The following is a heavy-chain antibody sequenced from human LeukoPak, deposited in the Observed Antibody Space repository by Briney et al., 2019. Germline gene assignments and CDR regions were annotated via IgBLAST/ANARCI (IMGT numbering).Heavy chain of an antibody. CDR1: GYTFTSYG. Sequence: GASVKVSCKASGYTFTSYGISWVRQAPGQGLEWMGWISAYNGNTNYAQKLQGRVTMTTDTSTSTAYMELRSLRSDDTAVYYCAREGYYYDSSGYYLNWFDPWGQGTLVTVSS. CDR2: ISAYNGNT. D-gene: IGHD3-22*01. V-gene: IGHV1-18*01. CDR3: AREGYYYDSSGYYLNWFDP. J-gene: IGHJ5*02.